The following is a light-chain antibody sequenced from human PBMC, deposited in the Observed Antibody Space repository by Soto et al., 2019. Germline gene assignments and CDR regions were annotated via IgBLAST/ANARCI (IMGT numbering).Light chain of an antibody. CDR1: QSVSSK. Sequence: ETVMTQSPATLSVSPGERATLSCRASQSVSSKLAWYQQKPGQAPRLLIYGASTRATGIPARFSGSGSGTEFTLTISSLQSEDFAVYYCQQHNNWPPITFGQGTRLEI. CDR3: QQHNNWPPIT. CDR2: GAS. V-gene: IGKV3-15*01. J-gene: IGKJ5*01.